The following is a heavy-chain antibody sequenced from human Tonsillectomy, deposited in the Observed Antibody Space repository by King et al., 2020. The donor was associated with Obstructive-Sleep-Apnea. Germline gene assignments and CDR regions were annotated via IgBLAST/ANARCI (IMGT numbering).Heavy chain of an antibody. V-gene: IGHV3-7*03. D-gene: IGHD3-10*01. CDR3: AGITMVRGVIGY. CDR1: GFTFSSYW. J-gene: IGHJ4*02. Sequence: VQLVESGGGLVQPGGSLRLSCAASGFTFSSYWMSWVRQAPGKGLEWVANIKQVGSEKYYVDSVEGRFTISKDTAKNSLYIQMNSLRAEDTAVYYCAGITMVRGVIGYWGQGTLVTVSS. CDR2: IKQVGSEK.